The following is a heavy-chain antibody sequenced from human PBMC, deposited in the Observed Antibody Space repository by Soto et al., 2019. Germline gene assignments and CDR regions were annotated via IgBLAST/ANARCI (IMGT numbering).Heavy chain of an antibody. J-gene: IGHJ6*02. CDR3: AIGTTTSAFSAMDV. Sequence: QVQLVESGGGVVQPGRSLRLSCAASGFTFSYHALNWVRQAPGKGLEWVAVISYDGDNKYIAESVKGRFTISRDNSKNTVSLQMNILRTEDTAMYFCAIGTTTSAFSAMDVWGQGTTVTVSS. D-gene: IGHD1-1*01. CDR2: ISYDGDNK. CDR1: GFTFSYHA. V-gene: IGHV3-30-3*01.